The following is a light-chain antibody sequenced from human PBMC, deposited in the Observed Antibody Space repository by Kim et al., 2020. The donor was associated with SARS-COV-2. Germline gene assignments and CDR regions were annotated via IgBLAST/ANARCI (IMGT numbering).Light chain of an antibody. J-gene: IGLJ3*02. Sequence: SYELTQPPSVSVSPGQTASITCSGDKLGDKYACWYQQKPGQSPVLVIYQDSKRPSGIPERFSGSNSGNTATLTISGTQAMDEADYYCQAWDSSTRWVFGGWTQLTVL. CDR3: QAWDSSTRWV. CDR2: QDS. CDR1: KLGDKY. V-gene: IGLV3-1*01.